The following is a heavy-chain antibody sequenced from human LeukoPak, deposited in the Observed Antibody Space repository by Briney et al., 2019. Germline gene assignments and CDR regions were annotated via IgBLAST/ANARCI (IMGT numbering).Heavy chain of an antibody. CDR3: ARGRAARPFYWFDP. D-gene: IGHD6-6*01. V-gene: IGHV1-2*02. CDR1: GHTFTGYY. CDR2: INPNSGGT. Sequence: ASVKVSCKASGHTFTGYYMHWVRQAPGRGLEWMGWINPNSGGTNYAQKFQGRVTMTRDTSISTAYMELSRLRSDDTAVYYCARGRAARPFYWFDPWGQGTLVTVSS. J-gene: IGHJ5*02.